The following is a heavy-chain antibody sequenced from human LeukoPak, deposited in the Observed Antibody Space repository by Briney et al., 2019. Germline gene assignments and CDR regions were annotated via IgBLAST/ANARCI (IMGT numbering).Heavy chain of an antibody. CDR3: AKEGHCSSTSCYYFDY. CDR1: GFTFSIYA. J-gene: IGHJ4*02. Sequence: GGSLRLSCAASGFTFSIYAMSWVRQAPGKGLEWVSAITASGGNTYYVDFVKGRFTISRDNSKNTVSLQMNSLRAEDTAVYYCAKEGHCSSTSCYYFDYWGQGTLVTVSS. D-gene: IGHD2-2*01. CDR2: ITASGGNT. V-gene: IGHV3-23*01.